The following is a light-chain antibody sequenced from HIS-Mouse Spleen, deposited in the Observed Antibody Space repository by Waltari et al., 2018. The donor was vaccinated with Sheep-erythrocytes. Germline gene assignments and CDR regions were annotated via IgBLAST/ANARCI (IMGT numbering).Light chain of an antibody. J-gene: IGLJ2*01. CDR2: QDS. Sequence: SYELTQPPPVSVSPGQTASITCSGDTLGDKYACWYQQKPGHSPVLVIYQDSKRPSGIPERFSGSNSGNTATLTISGTQAMDEADYYCQAWDSSTVVFGGGTKLTVL. CDR3: QAWDSSTVV. CDR1: TLGDKY. V-gene: IGLV3-1*01.